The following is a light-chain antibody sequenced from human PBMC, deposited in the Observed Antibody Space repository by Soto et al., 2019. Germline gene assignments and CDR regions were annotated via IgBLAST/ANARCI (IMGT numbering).Light chain of an antibody. V-gene: IGKV1-17*01. CDR3: LQHNSYPLT. CDR1: QGIGND. J-gene: IGKJ1*01. Sequence: DIQMTQSPSSLSASVGDRVTITCRASQGIGNDLGWYQQKPGKAPKRLIYAASSLQSGGPSRFSGSGSRTEFPLTISSLQAEDFAAYYCLQHNSYPLTFGQGTKVEIK. CDR2: AAS.